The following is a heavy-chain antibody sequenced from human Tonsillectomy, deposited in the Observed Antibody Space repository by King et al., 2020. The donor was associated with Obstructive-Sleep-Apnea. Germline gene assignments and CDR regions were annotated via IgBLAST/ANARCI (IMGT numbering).Heavy chain of an antibody. D-gene: IGHD2-15*01. J-gene: IGHJ5*02. CDR3: ARVDIGYCSGSSCYPLDP. Sequence: VQLVESGAEVKKPGESLKISCKGSGYRFTNYWIGWVRQMPGKGLEWMGIIYPGDSDTRYSPSFQGQVTISADKSISTAYLQWSSLKASDTAMYYCARVDIGYCSGSSCYPLDPWGQGTLVTVSS. CDR1: GYRFTNYW. CDR2: IYPGDSDT. V-gene: IGHV5-51*01.